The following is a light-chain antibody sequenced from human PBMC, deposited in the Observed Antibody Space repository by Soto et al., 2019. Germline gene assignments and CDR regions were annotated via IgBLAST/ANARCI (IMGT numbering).Light chain of an antibody. CDR3: SSYTSSSPHVV. Sequence: QSALTQPASVSGSPGQSITISCTGTSSDVGGYNYVSWYQQHPGKAPKLMIYDVSNRPSGVSTRFSGSKSGNTASLTISGLQAEAEADYYCSSYTSSSPHVVFGGGTKLTAL. CDR2: DVS. CDR1: SSDVGGYNY. V-gene: IGLV2-14*01. J-gene: IGLJ2*01.